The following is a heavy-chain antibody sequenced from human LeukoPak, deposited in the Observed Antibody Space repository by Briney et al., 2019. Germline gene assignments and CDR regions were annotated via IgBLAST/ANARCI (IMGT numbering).Heavy chain of an antibody. Sequence: AGGSLRLSCAASGFTFSSYSMNWVRQAPGKGLEWVSYISSSSSTIYYADSVKGRFTISRDNAKNSLYLQMNSLRAEDTAMYYCARHLSGVTGYTYGRGIDYWGQGTLVTVSS. CDR1: GFTFSSYS. V-gene: IGHV3-48*01. CDR3: ARHLSGVTGYTYGRGIDY. J-gene: IGHJ4*02. CDR2: ISSSSSTI. D-gene: IGHD5-18*01.